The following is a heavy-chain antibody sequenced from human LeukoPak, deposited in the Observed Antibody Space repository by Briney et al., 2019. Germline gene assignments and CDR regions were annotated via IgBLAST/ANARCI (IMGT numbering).Heavy chain of an antibody. CDR1: GGSISSYY. CDR3: ARDAVVVPAANPSNWFDP. J-gene: IGHJ5*02. CDR2: IYTSGST. D-gene: IGHD2-2*01. V-gene: IGHV4-4*07. Sequence: SETLSLTCTVSGGSISSYYWSWIRQPAGKGLEWIGRIYTSGSTNYNPSLKSRVTMSVDTSKNQFSLKLSSVTAADTAVYYCARDAVVVPAANPSNWFDPWGQGTLVTVSS.